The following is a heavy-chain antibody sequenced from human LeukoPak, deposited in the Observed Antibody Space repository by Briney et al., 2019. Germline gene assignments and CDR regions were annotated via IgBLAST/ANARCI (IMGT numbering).Heavy chain of an antibody. CDR2: IWYDGSNK. CDR3: ARRPYSSGWYVDY. D-gene: IGHD6-19*01. V-gene: IGHV3-33*01. J-gene: IGHJ4*02. CDR1: GFTFSSYG. Sequence: PGGSLRLSCAASGFTFSSYGMDWVRQAPGKGLEWVAVIWYDGSNKYYADSVKGRFTISRDNSKNTLYLQMNSLRAEDTAVYYCARRPYSSGWYVDYWGQGTLVTVSS.